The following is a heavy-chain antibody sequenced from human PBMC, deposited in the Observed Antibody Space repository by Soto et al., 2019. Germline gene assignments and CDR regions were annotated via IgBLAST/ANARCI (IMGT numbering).Heavy chain of an antibody. CDR3: ARALWSYGGTSHVGWFDP. CDR2: IIPIFGTA. Sequence: QVQLVQSGAEVTKPGSSVKVSCKASGGTFSSYAISWVRQAPGQGLEWMGGIIPIFGTANYAQKFQGRVTITEDESTSTAYMELSSLSSEDTAVYYCARALWSYGGTSHVGWFDPWGQGTLVTVSS. V-gene: IGHV1-69*01. D-gene: IGHD4-17*01. CDR1: GGTFSSYA. J-gene: IGHJ5*02.